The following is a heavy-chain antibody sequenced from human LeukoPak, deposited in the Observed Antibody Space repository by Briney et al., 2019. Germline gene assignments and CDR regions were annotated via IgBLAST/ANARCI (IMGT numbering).Heavy chain of an antibody. CDR3: AREWELLWFGGYSTHHKDYFDY. V-gene: IGHV3-20*04. CDR1: GFTFDDYG. Sequence: GGSLRLSCAASGFTFDDYGMSWVRQAPGKGLEWVSVINWNGGSTGYADSVKGRFTVSRDNSKNTLYLQMNSLRAEDTAVYYCAREWELLWFGGYSTHHKDYFDYWGQGTLVTVSS. CDR2: INWNGGST. J-gene: IGHJ4*02. D-gene: IGHD3-10*01.